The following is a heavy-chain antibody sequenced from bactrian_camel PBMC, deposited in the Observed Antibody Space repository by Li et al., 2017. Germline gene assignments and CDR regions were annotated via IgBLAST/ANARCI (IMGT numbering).Heavy chain of an antibody. Sequence: HVQLVESGGGSVQAGGSLRLSCVVSGYDYSSFCMGWFRQAPGMEREGVASEDNDGTRRYADSAKGRFTISKDSAKNTLYLQTNSLKPEDTATYYCAAPRGLGGFCHARIVDGDFTYWGLGTQVTVS. CDR1: GYDYSSFC. CDR2: EDNDGTR. V-gene: IGHV3S53*01. J-gene: IGHJ6*01. CDR3: AAPRGLGGFCHARIVDGDFTY. D-gene: IGHD2*01.